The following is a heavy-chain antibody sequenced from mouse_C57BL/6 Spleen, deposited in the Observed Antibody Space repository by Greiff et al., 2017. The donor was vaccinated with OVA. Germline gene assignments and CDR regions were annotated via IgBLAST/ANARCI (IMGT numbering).Heavy chain of an antibody. CDR3: AREDWDGYWYFDV. J-gene: IGHJ1*03. D-gene: IGHD4-1*01. CDR1: GYSITSGYD. Sequence: EVQLKESGPGMVKPSQSLSLTCTFTGYSITSGYDWHWIRHFPGNNLEWMGYISYSGSTNYNPSLKSRISITHDTSKNHFFLKLNSVTTEDTATYYCAREDWDGYWYFDVWGTGTTVTVSS. CDR2: ISYSGST. V-gene: IGHV3-1*01.